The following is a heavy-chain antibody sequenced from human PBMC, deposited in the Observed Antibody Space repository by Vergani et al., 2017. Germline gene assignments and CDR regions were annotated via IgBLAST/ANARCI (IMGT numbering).Heavy chain of an antibody. J-gene: IGHJ5*02. CDR2: INHSGST. V-gene: IGHV4-34*01. Sequence: QVQLQQWGAGLLKPSETLSLTCAVYGGSFSGYYWSWIRQPPGKGLEWIGEINHSGSTNYNPSLKSRVTISVDTSKNQFSLKLSSVTAADTAVYYCARGHPCDPWGQGTLVTVSS. CDR3: ARGHPCDP. CDR1: GGSFSGYY.